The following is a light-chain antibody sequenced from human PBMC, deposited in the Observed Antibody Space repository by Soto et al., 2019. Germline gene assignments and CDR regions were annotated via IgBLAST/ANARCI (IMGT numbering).Light chain of an antibody. Sequence: DIVMTQTPLSSPVTLGQPASISCISSQSLVHSDGNTYLSWLQQKPGQPPKLLIYWASTRESGVPDRFSGSGSGTDFTLTISSLQAEDVAVYYCQQYYSTPITFGQGTRLEIK. CDR1: QSLVHSDGNTY. CDR3: QQYYSTPIT. CDR2: WAS. J-gene: IGKJ5*01. V-gene: IGKV4-1*01.